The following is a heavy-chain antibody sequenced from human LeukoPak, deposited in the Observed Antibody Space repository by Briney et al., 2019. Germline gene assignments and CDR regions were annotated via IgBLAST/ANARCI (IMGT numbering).Heavy chain of an antibody. CDR1: GYTFTGYY. V-gene: IGHV1-2*02. Sequence: ASVKVSCKASGYTFTGYYMHWVRQAPGQGLEWMGWINPNSGGTNYAQKSQGRVTMTRDTSISTAYMELSRLRSDDTAVYYCARVKALVLRYFDWPRRDAFDIWGQGTMVTVSS. CDR2: INPNSGGT. D-gene: IGHD3-9*01. CDR3: ARVKALVLRYFDWPRRDAFDI. J-gene: IGHJ3*02.